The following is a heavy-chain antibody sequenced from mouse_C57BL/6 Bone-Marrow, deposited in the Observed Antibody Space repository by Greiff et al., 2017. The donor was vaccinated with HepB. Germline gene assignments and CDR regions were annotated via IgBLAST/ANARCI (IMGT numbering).Heavy chain of an antibody. V-gene: IGHV1-82*01. CDR2: IYPGDGDT. Sequence: QVQLQQSGPELVKPGASVKISCKASGYAFSSSWMNWVKQRPGKGLEWIGRIYPGDGDTNYNGKFKGKATLTADKSSSTAYMQLSSLTSEDSAVYFCARRGDGSSSYWYFDVWGTGTTVTVSS. CDR3: ARRGDGSSSYWYFDV. J-gene: IGHJ1*03. D-gene: IGHD1-1*01. CDR1: GYAFSSSW.